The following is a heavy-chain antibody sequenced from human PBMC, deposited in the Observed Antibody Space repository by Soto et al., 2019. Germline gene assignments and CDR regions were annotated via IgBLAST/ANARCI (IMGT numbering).Heavy chain of an antibody. J-gene: IGHJ3*01. Sequence: GGSLRLSCAASAFTFSNYAMNWVRQAPGKGLEWVSVISGSGGSASYADSVQGRFTISRDNSKNTLYLQMNSLRAEDTAIYYCVREDSAWDSRGSFDFWGRGTMVTVSS. D-gene: IGHD6-19*01. V-gene: IGHV3-23*01. CDR1: AFTFSNYA. CDR2: ISGSGGSA. CDR3: VREDSAWDSRGSFDF.